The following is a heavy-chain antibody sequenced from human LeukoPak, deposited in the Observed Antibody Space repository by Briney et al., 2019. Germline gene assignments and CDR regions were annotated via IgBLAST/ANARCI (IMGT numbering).Heavy chain of an antibody. CDR2: IIPIFGTA. Sequence: GASVKVSCKASDYTFTNYGISWVRQAPGQGLEWMGGIIPIFGTANYAQKFQGRVTITTDESTSTAYMELSSLRSEDTAVYYCATQPHSGSTYFDYWGQGTLVTVSS. CDR3: ATQPHSGSTYFDY. J-gene: IGHJ4*02. CDR1: DYTFTNYG. D-gene: IGHD1-26*01. V-gene: IGHV1-69*05.